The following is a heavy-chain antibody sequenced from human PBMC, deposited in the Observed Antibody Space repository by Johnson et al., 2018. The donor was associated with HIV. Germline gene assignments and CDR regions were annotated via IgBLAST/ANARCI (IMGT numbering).Heavy chain of an antibody. V-gene: IGHV3-9*01. CDR3: AIGSLTDDGFAA. J-gene: IGHJ3*01. CDR2: ISWNSGSI. Sequence: DVQVVESGGGLVQPGRSLRLSCAASGFTFDDYAMHWVRQAPGKGLEWVSGISWNSGSIGYADSVKGRFTISRDNAKNSLYLQMNSLRAEDTAVYYCAIGSLTDDGFAAWGQGTVVTVSS. D-gene: IGHD2-8*01. CDR1: GFTFDDYA.